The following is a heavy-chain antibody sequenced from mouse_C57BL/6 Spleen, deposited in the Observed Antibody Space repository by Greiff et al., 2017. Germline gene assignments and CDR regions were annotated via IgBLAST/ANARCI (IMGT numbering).Heavy chain of an antibody. CDR2: IRNKANGYTT. CDR1: GFTFTDYY. J-gene: IGHJ2*01. CDR3: ARPRPHYGSSYYFDY. Sequence: EVKLVESGGGLVQPGGSLSLSCAASGFTFTDYYMSWVRQPPGKALEWLGFIRNKANGYTTEYSASVKGRFTISRDNSQSILYLQMNALRAEDSATYYCARPRPHYGSSYYFDYWGQGTTLTVSS. D-gene: IGHD1-1*01. V-gene: IGHV7-3*01.